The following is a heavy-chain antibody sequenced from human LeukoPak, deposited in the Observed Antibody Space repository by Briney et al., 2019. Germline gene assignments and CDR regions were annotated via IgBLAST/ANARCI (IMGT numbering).Heavy chain of an antibody. CDR1: GFTFSNAW. CDR2: IYSGGST. V-gene: IGHV3-53*04. CDR3: GSGGMDV. J-gene: IGHJ6*02. Sequence: GGSLRLSCAASGFTFSNAWMSWVRQAPGKGLEWVSVIYSGGSTYYADSVKGRFTISRHNSKNTLYLQMNSLRAEDTAVYYCGSGGMDVWGQGTTVTVSS.